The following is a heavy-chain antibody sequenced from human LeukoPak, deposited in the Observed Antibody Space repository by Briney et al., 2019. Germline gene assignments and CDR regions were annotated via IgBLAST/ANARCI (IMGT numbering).Heavy chain of an antibody. CDR1: GFSFSDYH. D-gene: IGHD3-22*01. Sequence: PGGSLRLSCAASGFSFSDYHMSWIRQAPGKGLEWPSYISSSGTTIYYTDSVKGRFTISRDNAKKSLYLQMNSLRAEDTAVYYCASSPKYYYDSSSYYSLKYYFDYWGQGTLVTVSS. CDR3: ASSPKYYYDSSSYYSLKYYFDY. V-gene: IGHV3-11*04. J-gene: IGHJ4*02. CDR2: ISSSGTTI.